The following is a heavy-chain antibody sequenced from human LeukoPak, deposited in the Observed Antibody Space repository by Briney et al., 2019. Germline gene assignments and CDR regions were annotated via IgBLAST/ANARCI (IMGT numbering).Heavy chain of an antibody. CDR2: FDPEDGET. Sequence: EASVKVSCKVSGYTLTELSMHWVRQAPGKGLEWMGGFDPEDGETIYAQKFQGRVTMTEDTSTDTAYMELSSLRSEDTAVYYCATENYDILTGGEGFDPWGQGTLVTVSS. J-gene: IGHJ5*02. CDR1: GYTLTELS. CDR3: ATENYDILTGGEGFDP. D-gene: IGHD3-9*01. V-gene: IGHV1-24*01.